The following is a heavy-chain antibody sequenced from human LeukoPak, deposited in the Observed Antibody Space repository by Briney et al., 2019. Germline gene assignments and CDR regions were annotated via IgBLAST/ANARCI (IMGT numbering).Heavy chain of an antibody. CDR2: ICGSGGST. CDR1: GFTVSSYA. D-gene: IGHD3-10*02. V-gene: IGHV3-23*01. J-gene: IGHJ3*02. CDR3: AKICSSLAHHDAFDI. Sequence: PGGSLRLSCAASGFTVSSYAMSWVRQAPGKGLEWVSAICGSGGSTYYADSVKGRFTISRDNSKNTLYLQMNSLRAEDTAVYYCAKICSSLAHHDAFDIWGQGTMVTVSS.